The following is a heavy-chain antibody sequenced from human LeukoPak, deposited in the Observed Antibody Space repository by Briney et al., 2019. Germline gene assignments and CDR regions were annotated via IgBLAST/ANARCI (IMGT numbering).Heavy chain of an antibody. D-gene: IGHD3-3*01. V-gene: IGHV3-23*01. J-gene: IGHJ4*02. CDR3: AKQKPTNYDFWSGYWFDY. CDR2: ISGNGGST. Sequence: PGASLRRSCAASGFTFSSYAMSWVRQAPGKGLEWVSAISGNGGSTYYADSVKGRFTISRDNSKNTLYLQMNSLRAEDTAVYYCAKQKPTNYDFWSGYWFDYWGQGTLVTVSS. CDR1: GFTFSSYA.